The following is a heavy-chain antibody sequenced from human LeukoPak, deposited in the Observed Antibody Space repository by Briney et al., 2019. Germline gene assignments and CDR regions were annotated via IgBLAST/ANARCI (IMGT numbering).Heavy chain of an antibody. J-gene: IGHJ4*02. Sequence: GGSLRLSCAASGFTFSNAWMSWVRQAPGKGLEWVGRIKSKTDGGTTDYAAPVKGRFTISRDDSKNTLYLQMNSLKTEDTAVYYCAKKPSGYTYGGYFDYWGQGTLVTVSS. CDR2: IKSKTDGGTT. CDR1: GFTFSNAW. D-gene: IGHD5-18*01. V-gene: IGHV3-15*01. CDR3: AKKPSGYTYGGYFDY.